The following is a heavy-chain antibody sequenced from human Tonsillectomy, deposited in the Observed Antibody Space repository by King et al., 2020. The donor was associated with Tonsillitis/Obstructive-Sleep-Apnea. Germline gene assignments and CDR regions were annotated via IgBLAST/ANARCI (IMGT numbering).Heavy chain of an antibody. CDR3: ARDGAAAESPFDY. CDR1: GFTFSSYG. J-gene: IGHJ4*02. Sequence: QLVQSGGGVVQPGRSLRLSCAASGFTFSSYGMHWVRQAPGKGLEWVTVIWYDGSKKYYADSVKGRFTISRDNSKNTLYLQMNNLRAEDTAVYYCARDGAAAESPFDYWGQETLVTVSS. V-gene: IGHV3-33*01. CDR2: IWYDGSKK. D-gene: IGHD2-15*01.